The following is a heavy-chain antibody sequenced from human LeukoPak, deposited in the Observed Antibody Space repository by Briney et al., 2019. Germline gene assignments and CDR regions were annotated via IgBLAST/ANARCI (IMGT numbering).Heavy chain of an antibody. CDR2: IYYTGST. V-gene: IGHV4-59*01. D-gene: IGHD6-19*01. CDR3: ARAPYDSSGWYRSYYYYYYMDV. J-gene: IGHJ6*03. CDR1: GGAITNYY. Sequence: PSETLSLTCGVSGGAITNYYWNWIRQAPGKGLEWLGYIYYTGSTTYNPSVKSRITISLDTSKNQFSLKLSSVTAADTTVYYCARAPYDSSGWYRSYYYYYYMDVWGKGTTVTVSS.